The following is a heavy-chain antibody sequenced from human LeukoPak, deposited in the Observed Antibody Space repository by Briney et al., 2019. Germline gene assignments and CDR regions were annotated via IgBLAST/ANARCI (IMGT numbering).Heavy chain of an antibody. J-gene: IGHJ6*02. V-gene: IGHV3-74*01. Sequence: GRSLRLSCAASGFTFSSYGMHWVRQAPGKGLVWVSRINSDGSSISYADSVKGRFTISRDNAKNTLYLQMNSLRAEDTAVYYCARVSRDFYSNYYYYYGMDVWGQGTTVTVSS. CDR3: ARVSRDFYSNYYYYYGMDV. CDR1: GFTFSSYG. CDR2: INSDGSSI. D-gene: IGHD4-11*01.